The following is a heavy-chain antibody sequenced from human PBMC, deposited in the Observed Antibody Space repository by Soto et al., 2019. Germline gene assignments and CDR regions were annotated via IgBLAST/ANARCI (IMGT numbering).Heavy chain of an antibody. CDR2: ISSSSSYI. V-gene: IGHV3-21*01. Sequence: GGSLRLSCAASGFTFSSYSMNWVRQAPGKGLEWVSSISSSSSYIYYADSVKGRFTISRDNANNSLYLQMNSLRAEDTAVYYCARDLRYVTIFGVVIGGMDVWGQGTTVTVSS. D-gene: IGHD3-3*01. J-gene: IGHJ6*02. CDR3: ARDLRYVTIFGVVIGGMDV. CDR1: GFTFSSYS.